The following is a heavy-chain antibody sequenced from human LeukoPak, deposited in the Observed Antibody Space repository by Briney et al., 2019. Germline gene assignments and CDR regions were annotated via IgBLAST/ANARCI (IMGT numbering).Heavy chain of an antibody. V-gene: IGHV3-23*01. CDR2: ISGSGFST. D-gene: IGHD6-13*01. Sequence: GGSLRLSCAASGFTFSSYDMSWVRQAPGKGLEWVPGISGSGFSTFYADSAKGRFTISRDNSKNTLYLQMDSLSAEDTAVYYCAKDRLAAAPSCFDYWGQGTLVTVSS. CDR1: GFTFSSYD. CDR3: AKDRLAAAPSCFDY. J-gene: IGHJ4*02.